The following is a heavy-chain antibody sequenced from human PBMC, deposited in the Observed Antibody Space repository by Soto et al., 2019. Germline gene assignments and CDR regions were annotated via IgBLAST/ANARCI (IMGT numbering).Heavy chain of an antibody. CDR2: ISGSGGST. V-gene: IGHV3-23*01. CDR1: GFTFSSYA. D-gene: IGHD3-10*01. J-gene: IGHJ6*02. CDR3: AKGADLLWFGSWGMDV. Sequence: EVQLLESGGGLVQPGGSLRLSCAASGFTFSSYAMSWVRQAPGKGLEWVSAISGSGGSTYYADSVKGRFTISRDNSKKTLYLQMNSLRAEDTAVYYCAKGADLLWFGSWGMDVWGQGTTVTVSS.